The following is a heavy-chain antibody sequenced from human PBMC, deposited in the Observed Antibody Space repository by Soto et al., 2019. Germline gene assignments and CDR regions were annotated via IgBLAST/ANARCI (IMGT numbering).Heavy chain of an antibody. CDR2: IYYSGST. V-gene: IGHV4-39*01. CDR1: GGSISSSSYY. Sequence: SETLSLTCTVSGGSISSSSYYWGWIRQPPGKGLEWIGSIYYSGSTYYNPSLKSRVTISVDTSKNQFSLKLSSVTAADTAVYYSASQTTVYYYYGMDVWGQGTTVTVSS. CDR3: ASQTTVYYYYGMDV. J-gene: IGHJ6*02.